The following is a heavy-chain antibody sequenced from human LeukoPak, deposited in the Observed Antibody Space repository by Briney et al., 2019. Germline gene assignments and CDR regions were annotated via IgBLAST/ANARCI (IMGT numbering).Heavy chain of an antibody. CDR3: AEGLRKIYYDSSGPLEDAFDI. D-gene: IGHD3-22*01. Sequence: GGSLRLSCAASGFTFSSYGMHWVRQAPGKGLEWVAVISYDGSNKYYADSVKGRFTISRDNSKNTLYLQMNSLRAEDTAVYYYAEGLRKIYYDSSGPLEDAFDIWGQGTMVTVSS. J-gene: IGHJ3*02. CDR2: ISYDGSNK. CDR1: GFTFSSYG. V-gene: IGHV3-30*18.